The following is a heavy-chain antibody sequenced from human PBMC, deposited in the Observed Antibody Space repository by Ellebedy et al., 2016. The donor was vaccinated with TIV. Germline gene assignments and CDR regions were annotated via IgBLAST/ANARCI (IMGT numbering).Heavy chain of an antibody. J-gene: IGHJ4*02. Sequence: GESLKISCAASGFTFSSYWMHWVRQAPGKGLVWVSRINSDGSSTIYADSVKGRFTISRDNAKNTLYLQMNSLRAEDTAVYYCAKGEPGTWFDYWGQGTLVTVSS. CDR1: GFTFSSYW. CDR3: AKGEPGTWFDY. V-gene: IGHV3-74*01. D-gene: IGHD3-10*01. CDR2: INSDGSST.